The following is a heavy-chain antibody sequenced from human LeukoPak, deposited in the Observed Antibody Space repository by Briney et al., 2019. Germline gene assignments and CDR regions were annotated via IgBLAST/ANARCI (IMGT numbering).Heavy chain of an antibody. CDR1: GFTFSSYW. D-gene: IGHD2-8*01. Sequence: GGSLRLSCAASGFTFSSYWMSWVRQAPGKGLEWVANIKQDGSEKYYVDSVKGRFTISRDSAKNSLYLQMNSLRAEDTAVYYCARESYCTNGVCYSAVGYYYYYMDVWGKGTTVTVSS. CDR3: ARESYCTNGVCYSAVGYYYYYMDV. J-gene: IGHJ6*03. CDR2: IKQDGSEK. V-gene: IGHV3-7*01.